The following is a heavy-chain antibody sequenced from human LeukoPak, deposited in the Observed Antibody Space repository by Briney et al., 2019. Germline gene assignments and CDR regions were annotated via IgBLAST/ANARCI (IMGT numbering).Heavy chain of an antibody. V-gene: IGHV1-8*01. D-gene: IGHD6-13*01. J-gene: IGHJ6*03. CDR3: ARGVAAAPFYYYYYMDV. CDR2: MKPNRGNT. CDR1: GYTFTSYD. Sequence: GASVKVSCKASGYTFTSYDIKWVRQATGGGGEWMGWMKPNRGNTGYAQKFQGRVTMTRNTSISTAYMELSSLRSEATAVYYCARGVAAAPFYYYYYMDVWGKGTTVTVSS.